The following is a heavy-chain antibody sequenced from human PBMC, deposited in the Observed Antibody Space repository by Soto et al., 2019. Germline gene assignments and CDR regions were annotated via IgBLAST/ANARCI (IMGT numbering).Heavy chain of an antibody. CDR2: ISYDGSNK. CDR3: ARDRYYGSGAWGGMDV. CDR1: GFTFSSYA. D-gene: IGHD3-10*01. Sequence: QVQLVESRGGVVQPGRSLRLSCAASGFTFSSYAMHWVRQAPGKGLEWVAVISYDGSNKYCADSVKGRFTISRDNSKNTLYLQMNSLRAEDTAGYYCARDRYYGSGAWGGMDVWGQGTTVTVSS. J-gene: IGHJ6*02. V-gene: IGHV3-30-3*01.